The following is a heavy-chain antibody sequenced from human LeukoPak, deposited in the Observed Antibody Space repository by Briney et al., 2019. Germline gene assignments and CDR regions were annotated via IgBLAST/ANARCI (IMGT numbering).Heavy chain of an antibody. CDR1: GCTFSSYA. J-gene: IGHJ3*02. Sequence: GGSLRLSCAASGCTFSSYAMSWVRQAPGKGLEWVSAISGSGGSTYYADSVKGRFTISRDNAKNSLYLQMNSLRAEDTAVYYCARDLSVADAFDIWGQGTMVTVSS. V-gene: IGHV3-23*01. CDR2: ISGSGGST. D-gene: IGHD2-21*01. CDR3: ARDLSVADAFDI.